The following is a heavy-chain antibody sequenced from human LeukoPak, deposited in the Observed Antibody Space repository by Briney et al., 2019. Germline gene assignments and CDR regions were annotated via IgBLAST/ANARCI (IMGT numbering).Heavy chain of an antibody. D-gene: IGHD6-6*01. J-gene: IGHJ4*02. V-gene: IGHV3-30*02. CDR3: AKELIWQLDGGYFDY. CDR1: GFTFSSYD. CDR2: IWYDGSNK. Sequence: GGSLRLSCAASGFTFSSYDMYWVRQAPGKGLEWVALIWYDGSNKYYADSVKGRFTISRDNSKNTLYLQMNSLTPEDTAVYYCAKELIWQLDGGYFDYWGQGTLVTVSS.